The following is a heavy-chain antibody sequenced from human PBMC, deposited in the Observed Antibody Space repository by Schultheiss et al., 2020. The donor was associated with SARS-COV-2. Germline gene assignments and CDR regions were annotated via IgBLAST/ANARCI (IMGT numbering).Heavy chain of an antibody. CDR2: IYYSGST. Sequence: SETLSLTCTVSGGSISGYYWSWIRQPPGKGLEWIGYIYYSGSTYYNPSLKSRVTISVDTSKNQFSLKLSSVTAADTAVYYCARPQFGVVDYWGQGTLVTVSS. D-gene: IGHD3-3*01. J-gene: IGHJ4*02. CDR3: ARPQFGVVDY. CDR1: GGSISGYY. V-gene: IGHV4-59*01.